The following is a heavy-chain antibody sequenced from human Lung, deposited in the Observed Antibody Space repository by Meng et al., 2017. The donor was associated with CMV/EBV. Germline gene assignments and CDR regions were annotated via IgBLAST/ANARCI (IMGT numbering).Heavy chain of an antibody. J-gene: IGHJ4*02. CDR3: ARDLEY. D-gene: IGHD1-1*01. V-gene: IGHV4-39*07. CDR2: LYDSGST. Sequence: PRQESGPGLVRPSETLSLTWSVSGGSISSSTYYWAWIRQPPGKGLEWIGSLYDSGSTYYHPSLKSRVTISVDTSKTYFSLKLRSVTAADTAVYYCARDLEYWGQGTLVTVSS. CDR1: GGSISSSTYY.